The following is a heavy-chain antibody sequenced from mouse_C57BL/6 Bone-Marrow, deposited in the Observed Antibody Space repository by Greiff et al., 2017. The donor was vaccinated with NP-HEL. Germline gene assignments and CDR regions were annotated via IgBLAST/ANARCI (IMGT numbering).Heavy chain of an antibody. CDR2: IYPRSGNT. CDR1: GYTFTSYG. J-gene: IGHJ3*01. Sequence: QVHVKQSGAELARPGASVKLSCKASGYTFTSYGISWVKQRTGQGLEWIGEIYPRSGNTYYNEKLKGKATLTADKSSSTAYMELRSLTSEDSAVYFCARSGLRSWFAYWGQGTLVTVSA. CDR3: ARSGLRSWFAY. D-gene: IGHD1-1*01. V-gene: IGHV1-81*01.